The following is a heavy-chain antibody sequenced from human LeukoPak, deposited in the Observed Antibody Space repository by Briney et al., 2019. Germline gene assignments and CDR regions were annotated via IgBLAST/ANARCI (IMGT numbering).Heavy chain of an antibody. V-gene: IGHV1-18*01. D-gene: IGHD6-13*01. CDR1: GYTFTSYA. CDR3: ARIAAAGRFDP. Sequence: ASVKVSCKASGYTFTSYAMHWVRQAPGQRLEWMGWISAYNGNTNYAQKLQGRVTMTTDTSTSTAYMELRSLRSDDTAVYYCARIAAAGRFDPWGQGTLVTVSS. J-gene: IGHJ5*02. CDR2: ISAYNGNT.